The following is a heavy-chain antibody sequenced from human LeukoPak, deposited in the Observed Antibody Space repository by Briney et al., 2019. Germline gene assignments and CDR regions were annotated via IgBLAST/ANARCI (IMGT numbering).Heavy chain of an antibody. D-gene: IGHD1-26*01. CDR1: GFSVGSYS. CDR2: ISVRSDII. Sequence: GGSLRLSCAASGFSVGSYSMNWVRQAPGKGLEWISYISVRSDIIYYADSVGGRFTISRDNAKNSLYLQMNSLRAEDTAVYYCARLVRSGSYPYYYYAMDVWGQGTTVTVSS. CDR3: ARLVRSGSYPYYYYAMDV. V-gene: IGHV3-48*04. J-gene: IGHJ6*02.